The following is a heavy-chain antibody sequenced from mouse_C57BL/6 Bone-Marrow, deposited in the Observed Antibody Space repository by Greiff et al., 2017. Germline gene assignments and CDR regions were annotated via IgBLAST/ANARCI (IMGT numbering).Heavy chain of an antibody. CDR3: GSNGYLLAY. CDR2: IDPSDSDT. J-gene: IGHJ3*01. CDR1: GYTFTSYW. D-gene: IGHD2-2*01. V-gene: IGHV1-50*01. Sequence: QVQLQQPGAELVKPGASVKLSCKASGYTFTSYWMQWVKQRPGQGLEWIGEIDPSDSDTNYNQKFKGKATLTVDTSSSTAYMQLSSLTSEDSAVNYCGSNGYLLAYWGQGTLVTVSA.